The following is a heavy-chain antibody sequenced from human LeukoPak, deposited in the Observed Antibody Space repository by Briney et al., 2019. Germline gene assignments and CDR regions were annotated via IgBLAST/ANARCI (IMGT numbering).Heavy chain of an antibody. V-gene: IGHV3-21*01. Sequence: GGSLRLSCAASGFTFSSYSMNWVRQAPGKGLEWVSSISSSSSYIYYADSVKGRFTISRDNSKNTLYLQMNSLRAEDTAVYYCARHVAHDAFDIWGQGTIVTVSS. D-gene: IGHD2-15*01. CDR2: ISSSSSYI. J-gene: IGHJ3*02. CDR3: ARHVAHDAFDI. CDR1: GFTFSSYS.